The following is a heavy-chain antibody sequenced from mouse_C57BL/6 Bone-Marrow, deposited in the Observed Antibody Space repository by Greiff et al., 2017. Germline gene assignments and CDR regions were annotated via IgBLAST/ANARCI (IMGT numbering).Heavy chain of an antibody. J-gene: IGHJ2*01. CDR1: GFTFSSYG. V-gene: IGHV5-6*01. CDR2: ISSGGSYT. Sequence: VQLKESGGDLVKPGGSLKLSCAASGFTFSSYGMSWVRQTPDKRLEWVATISSGGSYTYYTDSVKGRFTISRDNAKNTLYLQMSSLKSEDTAMYYCARLGFPYDYWGQGTTLTVSS. D-gene: IGHD4-1*01. CDR3: ARLGFPYDY.